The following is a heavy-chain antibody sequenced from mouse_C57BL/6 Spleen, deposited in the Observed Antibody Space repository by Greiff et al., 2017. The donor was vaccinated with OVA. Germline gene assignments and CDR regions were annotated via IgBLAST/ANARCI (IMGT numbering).Heavy chain of an antibody. CDR1: GYTFTSYW. D-gene: IGHD1-1*01. V-gene: IGHV1-74*01. CDR2: IHPSDSDT. Sequence: VKLQQPGAELVKPGASVKVSCKASGYTFTSYWMHWVKQRPGQGLEWIGRIHPSDSDTNYNQKFKGKATLTVDKSSSTAYMQLSSLTSEDSAVYYSAMDYGSSYWYFDVWGTGTTVTVSS. CDR3: AMDYGSSYWYFDV. J-gene: IGHJ1*03.